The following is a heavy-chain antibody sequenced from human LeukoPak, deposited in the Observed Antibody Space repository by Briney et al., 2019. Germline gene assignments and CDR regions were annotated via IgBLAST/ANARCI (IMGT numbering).Heavy chain of an antibody. J-gene: IGHJ6*02. CDR2: IKTKTDGGRT. CDR1: GLTFSSYW. Sequence: KSGGSLRLSCAASGLTFSSYWMSWVRQVPGKGLEWVGRIKTKTDGGRTDYAAPVKGRFSISRDDSENTVYLQMNSLKIEDTATYYCTTDGRKLPVIDGYYYGMDVWGQGTTVTVSS. V-gene: IGHV3-15*01. D-gene: IGHD1-26*01. CDR3: TTDGRKLPVIDGYYYGMDV.